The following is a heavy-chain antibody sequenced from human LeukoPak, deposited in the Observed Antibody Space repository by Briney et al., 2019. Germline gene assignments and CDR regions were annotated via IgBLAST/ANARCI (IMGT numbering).Heavy chain of an antibody. Sequence: GGSLRLSCAASGFTFSSYAMSWVRQAPGKGLEWVSAISGSGGSTYYADSVKGRFTISRDNSKNTLYLQMNSLRAEDTAFYYCARGKNEYQMLGSYFDYWGQGALVTVSA. CDR1: GFTFSSYA. V-gene: IGHV3-23*01. D-gene: IGHD2-2*01. CDR3: ARGKNEYQMLGSYFDY. CDR2: ISGSGGST. J-gene: IGHJ4*02.